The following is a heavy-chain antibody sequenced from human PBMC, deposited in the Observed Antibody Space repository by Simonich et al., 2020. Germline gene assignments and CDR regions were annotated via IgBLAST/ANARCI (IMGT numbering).Heavy chain of an antibody. Sequence: QVQLQESGPGLVKPSETLSLTCTVSGGSISSYYWSWIRQPPGKGLEWIGDIYYSGSTNYNPSLQSRVTISVDTSKNQFSLKLSSVTAADTAVYYCARSLGYYYYYYGMDVWGQGTTVTVSS. D-gene: IGHD1-26*01. J-gene: IGHJ6*02. CDR2: IYYSGST. CDR1: GGSISSYY. V-gene: IGHV4-59*08. CDR3: ARSLGYYYYYYGMDV.